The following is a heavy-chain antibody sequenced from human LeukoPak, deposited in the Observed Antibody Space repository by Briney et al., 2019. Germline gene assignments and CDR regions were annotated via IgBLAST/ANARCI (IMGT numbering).Heavy chain of an antibody. V-gene: IGHV1-69*05. D-gene: IGHD1-1*01. CDR2: IIPIFGTA. CDR1: GGTFSSYA. J-gene: IGHJ6*03. Sequence: ASVKVSCKASGGTFSSYAISWVRQAPGQGLEWMGGIIPIFGTANYAQKFQGRVTMTRDTSTSTVYMELSSLRSEDTAVYYCARGGPKPEIGNYYMDVWGKGTTVTVSS. CDR3: ARGGPKPEIGNYYMDV.